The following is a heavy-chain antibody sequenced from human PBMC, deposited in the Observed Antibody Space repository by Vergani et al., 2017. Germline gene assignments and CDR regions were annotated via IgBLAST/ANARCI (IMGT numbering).Heavy chain of an antibody. V-gene: IGHV4-59*11. CDR1: DFISNGHY. D-gene: IGHD3-10*01. CDR3: GRVADFYGLGSRLLDL. J-gene: IGHJ5*02. CDR2: MYHSGST. Sequence: QVQLQESGPGLVKPSETLSLICDVFDFISNGHYWSWIRQPPGKELEWIGYMYHSGSTNYNPSLETRVTISGDTSKNQFSLKLNSVTAADTAVYYCGRVADFYGLGSRLLDLWGQGILVTVSS.